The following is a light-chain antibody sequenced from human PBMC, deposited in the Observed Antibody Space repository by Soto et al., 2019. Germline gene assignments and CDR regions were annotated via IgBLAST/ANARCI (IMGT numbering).Light chain of an antibody. CDR1: QTVSRN. V-gene: IGKV3-11*01. J-gene: IGKJ5*01. CDR2: DAS. CDR3: QQRSNWPPN. Sequence: ATRSACREEGSTLACIASQTVSRNLAWYQQRPGQAPRLLIYDASNRATGIAPRFRGSGYGTDLTLTTGSVEPEDCAVYICQQRSNWPPNFGQGTRLENK.